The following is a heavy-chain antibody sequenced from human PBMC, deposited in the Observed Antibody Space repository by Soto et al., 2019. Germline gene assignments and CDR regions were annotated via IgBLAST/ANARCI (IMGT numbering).Heavy chain of an antibody. V-gene: IGHV4-31*11. Sequence: SETLSLTCAVSGASVSTGGYYWNWIRQSPGKGLEWIGYIYPGGSTSYNPSLQSRVSLSFDTSNNQFPLTMTSVTAADTAAYYCASTLFYFGSESFPIKYYWGHGILVTVSS. D-gene: IGHD3-9*01. CDR1: GASVSTGGYY. CDR2: IYPGGST. J-gene: IGHJ4*01. CDR3: ASTLFYFGSESFPIKYY.